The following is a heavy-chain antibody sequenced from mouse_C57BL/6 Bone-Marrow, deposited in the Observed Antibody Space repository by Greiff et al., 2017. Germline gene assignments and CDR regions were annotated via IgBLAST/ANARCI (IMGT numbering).Heavy chain of an antibody. CDR1: GYTFTSYG. J-gene: IGHJ1*03. V-gene: IGHV1-81*01. CDR3: ARDGVYYYGSSYPHWYFDV. D-gene: IGHD1-1*01. Sequence: QVQLKESGAELARPGASVKLSCKASGYTFTSYGISWVKQRTGQGLEWIGEIYPRSGNTYYNEKFKGKATLTADKSSSTAYMELRSLTSEDSAVYFCARDGVYYYGSSYPHWYFDVWGTGTTVTVSS. CDR2: IYPRSGNT.